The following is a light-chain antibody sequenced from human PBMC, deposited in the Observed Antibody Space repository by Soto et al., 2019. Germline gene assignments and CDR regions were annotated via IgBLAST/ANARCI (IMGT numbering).Light chain of an antibody. CDR1: QTINGW. J-gene: IGKJ1*01. V-gene: IGKV1-5*03. CDR3: QQYNSHSWT. Sequence: DIHMTQSPSTLSASVGDRVTITCRASQTINGWLAWYQQKPGKAPNLLIYKASSLESGVPSRFSGSGSGTEFTLTISSLQVDDFATYYCQQYNSHSWTFGQGTKVDIK. CDR2: KAS.